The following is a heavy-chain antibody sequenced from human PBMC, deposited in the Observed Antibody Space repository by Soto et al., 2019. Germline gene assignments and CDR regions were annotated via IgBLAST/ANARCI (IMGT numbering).Heavy chain of an antibody. Sequence: ASVKVSCKVSGYTLTELSMHWVRQAPGKGLEWMGGFDPEDGETIYAQKLQGRVTMTEDTSTDTAYMELSSLRSEDTAVYYCVNYGDCGGDCYSTYYFDYWGQGTLVTVSS. CDR3: VNYGDCGGDCYSTYYFDY. CDR1: GYTLTELS. V-gene: IGHV1-24*01. J-gene: IGHJ4*02. D-gene: IGHD2-21*02. CDR2: FDPEDGET.